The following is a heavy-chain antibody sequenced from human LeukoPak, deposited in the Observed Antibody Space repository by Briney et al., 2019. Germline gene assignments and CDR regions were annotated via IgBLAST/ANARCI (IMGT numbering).Heavy chain of an antibody. Sequence: SVKVSGKASGGTYSSYAISWVRQAPGQGLEWMGGIIPIFGTGNYAQKFQGTVTITSDESTRTANMELSSLRSEDTAMYYCAKFVSCSWSISVDYWGQGTLVTASS. J-gene: IGHJ4*02. V-gene: IGHV1-69*13. CDR3: AKFVSCSWSISVDY. CDR1: GGTYSSYA. CDR2: IIPIFGTG. D-gene: IGHD6-13*01.